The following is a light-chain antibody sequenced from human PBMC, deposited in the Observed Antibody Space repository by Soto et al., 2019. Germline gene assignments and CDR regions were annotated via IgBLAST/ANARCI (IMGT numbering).Light chain of an antibody. Sequence: QSALTQPASVSGSPGQSITISCTGTSSDVGSYNLVSWYQQHPGKAPKLMIYEGSKRPSGVSNRFSGSESGNTASLTISGLQAEDEADYYCCSYAGSSTFAVFGGGTQLTVL. CDR3: CSYAGSSTFAV. V-gene: IGLV2-23*01. CDR2: EGS. J-gene: IGLJ7*01. CDR1: SSDVGSYNL.